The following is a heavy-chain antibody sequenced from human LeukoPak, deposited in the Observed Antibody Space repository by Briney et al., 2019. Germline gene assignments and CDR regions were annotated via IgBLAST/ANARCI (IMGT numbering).Heavy chain of an antibody. D-gene: IGHD3-3*01. J-gene: IGHJ6*03. V-gene: IGHV3-43*02. CDR1: GFTFDDYA. Sequence: GGSLRLFCAASGFTFDDYAMHWVRQAPGKGLEWVSLISGDGGSTYYADSVKGRFTISRDNSKNSLYLQMNSLRTEDTALYYCAKDKAPSYDFWSGYYSPSRYYYYMDVWGKGTTVTVSS. CDR2: ISGDGGST. CDR3: AKDKAPSYDFWSGYYSPSRYYYYMDV.